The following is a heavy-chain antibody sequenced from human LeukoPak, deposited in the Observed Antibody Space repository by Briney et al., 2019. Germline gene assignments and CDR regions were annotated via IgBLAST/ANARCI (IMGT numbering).Heavy chain of an antibody. CDR2: ISHSGST. D-gene: IGHD5-24*01. V-gene: IGHV4-34*01. J-gene: IGHJ6*03. CDR1: GGSFSGYY. Sequence: SETLSLTCAVYGGSFSGYYWSWIRQPPGKGLEWIGEISHSGSTNYNPSLKSRVTISVDTSKNQFSLKLSSVTAADTAVYYCARVVATIPRYYYYYMDVWGKGTTVTVSS. CDR3: ARVVATIPRYYYYYMDV.